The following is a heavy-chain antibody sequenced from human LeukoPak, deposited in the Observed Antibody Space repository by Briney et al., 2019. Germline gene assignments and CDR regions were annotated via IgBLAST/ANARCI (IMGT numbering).Heavy chain of an antibody. CDR2: IYYSGHT. V-gene: IGHV4-39*07. CDR3: ARLYGGNFDY. J-gene: IGHJ4*02. D-gene: IGHD1-26*01. CDR1: GGSISSTNYY. Sequence: SETLSLTCTVSGGSISSTNYYWGWTRQPPGKGLEWIGSIYYSGHTYYNPSLKSRVTISVDTSKNQFSLKLSSVTAADTAVYYCARLYGGNFDYWGQGTLVTVSS.